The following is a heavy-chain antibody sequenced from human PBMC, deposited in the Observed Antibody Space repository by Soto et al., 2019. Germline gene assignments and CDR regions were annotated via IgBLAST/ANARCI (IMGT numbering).Heavy chain of an antibody. CDR2: ISSNGGST. CDR1: GFTFSSYA. D-gene: IGHD5-18*01. Sequence: PWGSLRLSCSASGFTFSSYAMHWVRQAPGKGLEYVSAISSNGGSTYYADSVKGRFTISRDNSKKTLYLQMSSLRAEDTAVYYCVRYSYGSSAFEYWGKGKLVNVSA. CDR3: VRYSYGSSAFEY. J-gene: IGHJ4*02. V-gene: IGHV3-64D*06.